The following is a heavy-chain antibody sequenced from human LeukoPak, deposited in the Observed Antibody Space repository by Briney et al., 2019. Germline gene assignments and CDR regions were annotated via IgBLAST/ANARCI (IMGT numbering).Heavy chain of an antibody. J-gene: IGHJ1*01. CDR1: GFTFSNAW. D-gene: IGHD2-15*01. V-gene: IGHV3-15*01. Sequence: GESLRLSCAASGFTFSNAWMSWVRQAPGKGLEWVGRIKSKTDGGTIDYAAPVKGRFTISRDDSKNTLYLQMNSLKNEDTAMYYCTTDRYCSGITCREYFQHWGQGTLVTVSS. CDR2: IKSKTDGGTI. CDR3: TTDRYCSGITCREYFQH.